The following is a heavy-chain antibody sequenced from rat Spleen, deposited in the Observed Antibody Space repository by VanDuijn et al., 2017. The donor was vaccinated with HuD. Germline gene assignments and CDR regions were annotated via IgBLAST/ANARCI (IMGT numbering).Heavy chain of an antibody. CDR2: ITNASGRT. CDR3: TRRIRGADY. D-gene: IGHD4-3*01. J-gene: IGHJ2*01. Sequence: VQLVESGGGLVQPGRSLKLSCAASGFTFNNYWMTWIRQAPGKGLEWVASITNASGRTYYPDSVKGRFTISRDTAQNTLYLQMNSLRSEDTATYYCTRRIRGADYWGQGVMVTVSS. V-gene: IGHV5-31*01. CDR1: GFTFNNYW.